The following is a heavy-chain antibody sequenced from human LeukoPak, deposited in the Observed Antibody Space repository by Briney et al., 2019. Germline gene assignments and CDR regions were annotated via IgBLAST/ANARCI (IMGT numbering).Heavy chain of an antibody. V-gene: IGHV3-23*01. J-gene: IGHJ4*02. CDR2: ISGSGGST. CDR1: GFTFSSYA. D-gene: IGHD6-6*01. CDR3: AKIRSRYSSSSTLDY. Sequence: PGGSLRLSCAASGFTFSSYAMSWVRQAPGKGLEWVSAISGSGGSTYYADSVKGRFTISRDNSKNTLYLQMNSLRAEDTAVYYCAKIRSRYSSSSTLDYWGQGTLVTVSS.